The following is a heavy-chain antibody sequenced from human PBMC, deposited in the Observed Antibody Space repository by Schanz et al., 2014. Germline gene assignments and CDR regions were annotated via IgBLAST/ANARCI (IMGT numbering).Heavy chain of an antibody. CDR1: GFPFSDYF. D-gene: IGHD3-10*01. J-gene: IGHJ4*02. Sequence: QVQVVQSGGGLVKPGGSLRLSCTASGFPFSDYFMAWIRQPPGRGLEWVSYIGNGGVTIYYADSVKGRFTISRDNSKNSLYLQMNSLRAEDTAVYYCARIGGSVFDYWAQGTLXTVSS. CDR2: IGNGGVTI. CDR3: ARIGGSVFDY. V-gene: IGHV3-11*01.